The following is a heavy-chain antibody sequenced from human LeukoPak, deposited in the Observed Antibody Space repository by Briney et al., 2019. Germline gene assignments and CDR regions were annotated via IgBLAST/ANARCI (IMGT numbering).Heavy chain of an antibody. Sequence: PSETLSLTCTVPGGSISSSSYYWGWIRQPPGKGLEWIGSIYYSGSTYYNPSLKSRVTISVDTSKNQFSLKLSSVTAADTAVYYCARPQEVVPAAMGLYSSSWNDAFDIWGQGTMVTVSS. V-gene: IGHV4-39*01. CDR1: GGSISSSSYY. CDR3: ARPQEVVPAAMGLYSSSWNDAFDI. CDR2: IYYSGST. D-gene: IGHD2-2*01. J-gene: IGHJ3*02.